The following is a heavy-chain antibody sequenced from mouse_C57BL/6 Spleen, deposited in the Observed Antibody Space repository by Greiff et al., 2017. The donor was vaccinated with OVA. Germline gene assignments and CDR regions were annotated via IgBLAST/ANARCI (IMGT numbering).Heavy chain of an antibody. Sequence: QVQLQPPGAELVKPGASVQLSCKASGYPFPSYWMQWVKQRPGQGLEWIGEIDPSDSYTNYNQKFKGKATLTVDTSSSTAYMQLSSLTSEDSAFYYCAITTVVATGDYWGQGTTLTVSS. CDR3: AITTVVATGDY. J-gene: IGHJ2*01. V-gene: IGHV1-50*01. D-gene: IGHD1-1*01. CDR1: GYPFPSYW. CDR2: IDPSDSYT.